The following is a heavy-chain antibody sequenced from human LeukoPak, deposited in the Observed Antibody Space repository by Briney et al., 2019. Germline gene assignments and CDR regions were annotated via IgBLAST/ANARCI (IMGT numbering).Heavy chain of an antibody. Sequence: ASVKVSCKASGYTFTGYYMHWVRQAPGQGLEWMGWINPNSGGTNYAQKFQGRVTMTRDTSISTAYMELSRLRSDDTAVYYWSREGIAAAGIQHWGQGTLVTVSS. J-gene: IGHJ1*01. CDR3: SREGIAAAGIQH. CDR1: GYTFTGYY. D-gene: IGHD6-13*01. V-gene: IGHV1-2*02. CDR2: INPNSGGT.